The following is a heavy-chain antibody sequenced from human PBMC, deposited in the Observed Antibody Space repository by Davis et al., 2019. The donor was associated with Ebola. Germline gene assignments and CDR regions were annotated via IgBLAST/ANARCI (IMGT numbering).Heavy chain of an antibody. D-gene: IGHD3-10*01. Sequence: MPSETLSLTCTVSGGSISSYYWSWIRQPPGKGLEWIGYIYYSGSTNYNPSLKSRVTISVDTSKNQFSLKLSSVTAADTAVYYCARAPTYYYGSGTYYTGRFYYYYVMDVWGQGTTVTVSS. CDR2: IYYSGST. V-gene: IGHV4-59*12. CDR1: GGSISSYY. CDR3: ARAPTYYYGSGTYYTGRFYYYYVMDV. J-gene: IGHJ6*02.